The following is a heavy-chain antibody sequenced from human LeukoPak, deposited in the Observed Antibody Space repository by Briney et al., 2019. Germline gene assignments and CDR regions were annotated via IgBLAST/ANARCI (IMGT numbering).Heavy chain of an antibody. CDR3: ASGYYDSSGPNWFDP. CDR1: GYTFTGYY. Sequence: ASVKVSCKASGYTFTGYYMHWVRQAPGQGLEWMGWINPNSGGTNYAQKFQGRVTMTRDTSISTAYMELSRLRSDDTAVYYCASGYYDSSGPNWFDPWGQGTLVTVSS. CDR2: INPNSGGT. J-gene: IGHJ5*02. V-gene: IGHV1-2*02. D-gene: IGHD3-22*01.